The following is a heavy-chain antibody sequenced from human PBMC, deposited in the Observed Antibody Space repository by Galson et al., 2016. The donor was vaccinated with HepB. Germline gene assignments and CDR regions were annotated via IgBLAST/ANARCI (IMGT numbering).Heavy chain of an antibody. CDR2: IYASGIA. CDR1: GGTISSYDLY. V-gene: IGHV4-61*02. J-gene: IGHJ4*02. CDR3: AREFTY. Sequence: TLSLTCSFSGGTISSYDLYWSWIRQPAGKDLEWIGRIYASGIAHYNPSLKSRVSMSIDTSKDQVSLKLTSVTAADTAVYYCAREFTYWGQGTLVTVSS.